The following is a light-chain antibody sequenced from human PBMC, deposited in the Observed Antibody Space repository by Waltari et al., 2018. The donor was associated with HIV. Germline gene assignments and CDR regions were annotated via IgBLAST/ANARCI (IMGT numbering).Light chain of an antibody. Sequence: SYDLTQPPSVSVAPGQTATITCSGNKLGERFAKWFPKNPGLSPILLIFEDTKRPSGIPERCSASTSANTSTLAISGAQPVDEGDYYCQAWDTNTVVFGGGTKLTVL. V-gene: IGLV3-1*01. J-gene: IGLJ2*01. CDR2: EDT. CDR3: QAWDTNTVV. CDR1: KLGERF.